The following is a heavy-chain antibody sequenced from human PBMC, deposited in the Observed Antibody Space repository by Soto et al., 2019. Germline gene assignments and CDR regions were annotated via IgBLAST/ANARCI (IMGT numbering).Heavy chain of an antibody. J-gene: IGHJ4*02. Sequence: SETLSLTCTVSGGSISSYYWSWIRQPPGKGLEWIGYIYYSGSTSYNPSLKSRVTMSVDTSKNQFSLKLSSVTAADTAVYYCARHSNEYRKSLDYWGQGTLVTVSS. V-gene: IGHV4-59*08. CDR2: IYYSGST. CDR1: GGSISSYY. D-gene: IGHD1-1*01. CDR3: ARHSNEYRKSLDY.